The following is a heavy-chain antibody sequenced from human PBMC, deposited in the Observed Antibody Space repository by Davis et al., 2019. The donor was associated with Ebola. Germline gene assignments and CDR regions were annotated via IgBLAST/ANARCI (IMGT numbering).Heavy chain of an antibody. CDR3: ARDFDKVRT. Sequence: PGGSLRLSCAASGFPFTSYWMHWVRQVPGKGLVWVSGINGDGTGTRYADSVRGRFTISRDNAKNTLYLQMNSLRAEDTAVYYCARDFDKVRTWGQGTLVTVSS. V-gene: IGHV3-74*01. J-gene: IGHJ4*02. CDR2: INGDGTGT. CDR1: GFPFTSYW. D-gene: IGHD1-1*01.